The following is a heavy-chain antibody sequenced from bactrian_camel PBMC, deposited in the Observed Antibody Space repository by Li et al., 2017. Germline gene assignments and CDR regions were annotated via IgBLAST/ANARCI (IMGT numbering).Heavy chain of an antibody. J-gene: IGHJ4*01. CDR3: GTRSDGSFAH. D-gene: IGHD5*01. Sequence: HVQLVESGGGLVQPGGSLRLVCAASGFTFSTYSMTWVRQAPGKGLEWVSSIYSDGRSTYYADSVKGRFTISRDNAKNTVTLQMNSLKSEDTALYYCGTRSDGSFAHWGQGTQVTVS. CDR1: GFTFSTYS. V-gene: IGHV3-2*01. CDR2: IYSDGRST.